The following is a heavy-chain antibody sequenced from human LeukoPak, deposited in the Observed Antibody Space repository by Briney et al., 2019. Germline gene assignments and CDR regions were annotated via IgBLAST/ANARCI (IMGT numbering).Heavy chain of an antibody. V-gene: IGHV3-30*04. CDR1: GFTFSSYV. Sequence: GGSLRLSCAASGFTFSSYVMHWVRQAPGKGLEWVAIISYDGSNEYYADSVKGRFTISRDNSKSTLYLQMNSLRAEDTAVYYCAKGQQTIAAAGHFDYWGQGTLVTVSS. CDR2: ISYDGSNE. D-gene: IGHD6-13*01. J-gene: IGHJ4*02. CDR3: AKGQQTIAAAGHFDY.